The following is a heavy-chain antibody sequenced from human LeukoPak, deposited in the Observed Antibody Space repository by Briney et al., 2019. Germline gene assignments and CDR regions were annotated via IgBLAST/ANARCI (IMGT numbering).Heavy chain of an antibody. D-gene: IGHD4-11*01. CDR2: ISSSSSYI. CDR1: GFTFSDYS. V-gene: IGHV3-21*01. J-gene: IGHJ6*03. CDR3: ARDRGRVGYSNYRAENYMDV. Sequence: KSGGCLRLSCAASGFTFSDYSMNWVRQAPGKGLEWVSSISSSSSYIYYADSVKGRFTISRDNAKNSLYLQMNSLRAEDTAVYYCARDRGRVGYSNYRAENYMDVWGKGTTVTVSS.